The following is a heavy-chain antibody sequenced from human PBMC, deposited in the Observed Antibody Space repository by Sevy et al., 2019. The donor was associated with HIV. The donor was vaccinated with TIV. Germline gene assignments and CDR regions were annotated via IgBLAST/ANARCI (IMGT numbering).Heavy chain of an antibody. Sequence: GGSLRLSCAVSGFTFRNFWMSWVRQAPGKGLEWVANIRQDGSGKYYVDSVRGRFTLSRDNAKNSLFLQLNSLRADATAIYYCAKSYFGSGTSYGMDLWGRGTTVTVSS. CDR2: IRQDGSGK. CDR1: GFTFRNFW. J-gene: IGHJ6*02. V-gene: IGHV3-7*01. CDR3: AKSYFGSGTSYGMDL. D-gene: IGHD3-10*01.